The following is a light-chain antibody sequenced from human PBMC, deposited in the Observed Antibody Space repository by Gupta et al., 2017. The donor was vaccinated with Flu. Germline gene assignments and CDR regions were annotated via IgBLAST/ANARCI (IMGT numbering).Light chain of an antibody. CDR2: DDN. Sequence: VTNSSSGSSCNNGNNNVAWYQQHPGKAPNHLMKDDNRRTSGMPDGFSGSKSGTSATPGITGIQTGDEADYDCEKWDNSRNAIYVFGTGTKVTVL. V-gene: IGLV1-51*01. J-gene: IGLJ1*01. CDR1: SCNNGNNN. CDR3: EKWDNSRNAIYV.